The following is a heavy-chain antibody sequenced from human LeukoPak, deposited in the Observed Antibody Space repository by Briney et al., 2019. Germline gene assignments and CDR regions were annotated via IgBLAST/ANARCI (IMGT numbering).Heavy chain of an antibody. CDR2: IIPILGIA. CDR3: ASSRSYYDSSGYYYKYYYYGMDV. J-gene: IGHJ6*02. V-gene: IGHV1-69*04. Sequence: GASVTVSFKASGGTFSSYAISWVRQAPGQGLEWMGRIIPILGIANYAQKCQGRVTITADKSTSTAYMELSSLRSEDTAVYYCASSRSYYDSSGYYYKYYYYGMDVWGQGTTVTVSS. CDR1: GGTFSSYA. D-gene: IGHD3-22*01.